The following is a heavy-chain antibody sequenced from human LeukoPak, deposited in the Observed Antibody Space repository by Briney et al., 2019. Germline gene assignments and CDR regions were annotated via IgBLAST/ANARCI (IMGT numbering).Heavy chain of an antibody. J-gene: IGHJ4*02. CDR1: GFTFSSYA. CDR3: ARDGWGSSSWGNDY. V-gene: IGHV3-23*01. Sequence: GGSLRLSCAASGFTFSSYAMSWVRQAPGKGLEWVSAINGSGGSTYYADSVKGRFTISRDNAKNSLYLQMNSLRAEDTALYHCARDGWGSSSWGNDYWGQGTLVTVSS. D-gene: IGHD6-13*01. CDR2: INGSGGST.